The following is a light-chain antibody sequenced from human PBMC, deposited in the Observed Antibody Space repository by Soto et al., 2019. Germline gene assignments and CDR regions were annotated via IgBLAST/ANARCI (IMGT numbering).Light chain of an antibody. CDR2: EVT. V-gene: IGLV2-8*01. J-gene: IGLJ1*01. Sequence: QSALTQPPSASGSPGQSVTISCTGTSSDVGGYDYVSWYQQHPGKAPKLIIFEVTKRSSGVSDRFSGSKSANTASLTVSGLLAEDEAHYFCASYAGSRIPYVFGTGTKLTVL. CDR1: SSDVGGYDY. CDR3: ASYAGSRIPYV.